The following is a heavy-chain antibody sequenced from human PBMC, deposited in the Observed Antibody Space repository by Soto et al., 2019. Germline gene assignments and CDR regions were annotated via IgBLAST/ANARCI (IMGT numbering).Heavy chain of an antibody. CDR1: GSTISSYA. CDR3: ARDWRFTVSYYYGMAV. Sequence: ASVKVSSKASGSTISSYATSWGRQAPGQWLDWMGGIIPIFGTANYAQKFQGRVTITADESTSTAYMELSSLRSEDTAVYYCARDWRFTVSYYYGMAVWGQGTTVTVSS. J-gene: IGHJ6*02. D-gene: IGHD4-4*01. CDR2: IIPIFGTA. V-gene: IGHV1-69*13.